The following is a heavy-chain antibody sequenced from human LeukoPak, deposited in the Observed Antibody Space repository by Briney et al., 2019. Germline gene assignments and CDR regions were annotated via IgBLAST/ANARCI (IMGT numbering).Heavy chain of an antibody. CDR3: ARAKPYYDFWSGYYPGHMDV. Sequence: SETLSLTCAVYGGSFSSYYWSWIRQPAGKGLEWIGRIYTSGSTNYNPSLKSRVTMSVDTSKNQFSLKLSSVTAADTAVYYCARAKPYYDFWSGYYPGHMDVWGKGTTVTVSS. D-gene: IGHD3-3*01. CDR1: GGSFSSYY. CDR2: IYTSGST. V-gene: IGHV4-59*10. J-gene: IGHJ6*03.